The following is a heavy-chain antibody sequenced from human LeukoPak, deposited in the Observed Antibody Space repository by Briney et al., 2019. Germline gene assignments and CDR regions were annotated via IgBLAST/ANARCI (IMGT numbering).Heavy chain of an antibody. CDR1: GGSFSGYY. D-gene: IGHD6-13*01. J-gene: IGHJ4*02. V-gene: IGHV4-34*01. CDR3: ARQSPYSSSFSDY. Sequence: PSETLSLTCAVYGGSFSGYYWSWIRQPPGKGLEWIGEINHSGSTNYNPSLKSRVTISVDTSKNQFSLKLSSVTAADTAVYYCARQSPYSSSFSDYWGQGTLVTVSS. CDR2: INHSGST.